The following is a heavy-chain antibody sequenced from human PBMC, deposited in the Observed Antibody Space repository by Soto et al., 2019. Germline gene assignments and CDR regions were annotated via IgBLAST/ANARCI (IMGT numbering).Heavy chain of an antibody. CDR3: AKAANHGLGYCYGHYFEH. CDR2: ISYDGSNK. J-gene: IGHJ4*02. CDR1: VFTFSSYG. V-gene: IGHV3-30*18. D-gene: IGHD5-18*01. Sequence: PGGSLRLSCAASVFTFSSYGMHCVRHSPGKWLEWVAVISYDGSNKYYADSVKGRFTISRDNSKNTLYLQMNSLRAEDTAVYYCAKAANHGLGYCYGHYFEHWGQG.